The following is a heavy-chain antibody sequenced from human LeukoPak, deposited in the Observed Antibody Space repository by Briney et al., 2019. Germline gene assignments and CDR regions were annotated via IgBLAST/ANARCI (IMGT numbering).Heavy chain of an antibody. CDR2: IYPGDSDT. CDR3: ARRIGSYGALWGMDV. Sequence: KSGESLKISCKASGYSFTSYWIGWVRQMPGKGLEWMGIIYPGDSDTRYSPSFQGQVTISADRSITTAYLHWSSLKASDTAMYYCARRIGSYGALWGMDVWGQGTTVTVSS. D-gene: IGHD5-18*01. J-gene: IGHJ6*02. CDR1: GYSFTSYW. V-gene: IGHV5-51*01.